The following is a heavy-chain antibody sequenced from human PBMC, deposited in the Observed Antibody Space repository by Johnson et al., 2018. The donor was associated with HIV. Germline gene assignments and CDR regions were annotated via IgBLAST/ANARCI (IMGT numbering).Heavy chain of an antibody. D-gene: IGHD6-6*01. CDR1: GFTFSSYG. Sequence: QVQLVESGGGVVQPGRSLRLSCAASGFTFSSYGMHWVRQAPGKGLEWVAVISYDGSNKYYADSVKGRFTLSRDNSKNTLYLQMNSLRAEDTAVYYCAKDVGGSSLFPVAFDIWGQGTMVTVSS. J-gene: IGHJ3*02. V-gene: IGHV3-30*18. CDR3: AKDVGGSSLFPVAFDI. CDR2: ISYDGSNK.